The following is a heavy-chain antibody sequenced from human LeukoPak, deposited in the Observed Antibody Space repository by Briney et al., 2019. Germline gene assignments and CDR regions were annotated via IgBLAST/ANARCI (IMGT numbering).Heavy chain of an antibody. V-gene: IGHV1-2*02. CDR2: INPNSGGT. Sequence: ASVKVSCKASGYTFTGDYMPWVRHAPGQGLEWMGWINPNSGGTNYAQKFQGRVTMTRDTSISTAYMELSRLRSDDTAVYYCARDRAPIVVVVAATPDAFDIWGQGTMVTVSS. CDR3: ARDRAPIVVVVAATPDAFDI. CDR1: GYTFTGDY. D-gene: IGHD2-15*01. J-gene: IGHJ3*02.